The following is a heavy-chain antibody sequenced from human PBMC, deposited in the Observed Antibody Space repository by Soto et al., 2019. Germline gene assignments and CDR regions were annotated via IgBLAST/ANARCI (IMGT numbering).Heavy chain of an antibody. CDR1: GFTFSSYG. V-gene: IGHV3-30*18. J-gene: IGHJ5*02. D-gene: IGHD6-19*01. CDR2: ISYDGGNA. Sequence: QVQLVESGGGVVQPGRSLRLSCAAAGFTFSSYGMHWVRQAPGQGLEWVAVISYDGGNAYSADSVKGRFTISRDNSKNTLYMHMNSLRVEDTAVYYCAKDPSSSGRSAPGPWGQGTLVTVSS. CDR3: AKDPSSSGRSAPGP.